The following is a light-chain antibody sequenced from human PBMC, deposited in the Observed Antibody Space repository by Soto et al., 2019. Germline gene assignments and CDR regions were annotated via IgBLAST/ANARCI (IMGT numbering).Light chain of an antibody. CDR1: QSVRSSY. V-gene: IGKV3-20*01. Sequence: EIVLTQSPGTLSLSPGERATLSCRASQSVRSSYLAWYQQKPGQAPRLLIYGASSRATGIPDRFSGSGSGTDFTLTINRLEPEDSAVYYCHQYGSSPYTFGQGTKLEI. CDR2: GAS. CDR3: HQYGSSPYT. J-gene: IGKJ2*01.